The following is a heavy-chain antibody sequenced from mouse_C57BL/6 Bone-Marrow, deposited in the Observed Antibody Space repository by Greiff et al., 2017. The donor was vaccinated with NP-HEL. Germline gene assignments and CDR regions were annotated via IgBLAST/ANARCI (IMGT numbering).Heavy chain of an antibody. V-gene: IGHV1-42*01. D-gene: IGHD4-1*02. CDR2: INPSTGGT. J-gene: IGHJ2*01. CDR3: AQLGGFDY. Sequence: VQLKQSGPELVKPGASVKISCKASGYSFTGYYMNWVKQSPEKSLEWIGEINPSTGGTTYNQKFKAKATLTVDKSSSTAYMQLKSLTSEDSAVYYCAQLGGFDYWGQGTTLTVSS. CDR1: GYSFTGYY.